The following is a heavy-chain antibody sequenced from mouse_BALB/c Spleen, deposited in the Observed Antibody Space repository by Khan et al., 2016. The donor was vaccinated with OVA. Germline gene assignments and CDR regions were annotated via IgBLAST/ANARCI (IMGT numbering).Heavy chain of an antibody. D-gene: IGHD4-1*01. Sequence: QVQLQQSGAELMKPGASVKISCKATDYTFSNYWIEWVKQRPGHGLEWIGEILPGRGNSNYNEKFKGKATFTADTSSNIAYMQLNSLTSEDSAVYYCAIGAGTTYGMDYWGQGTSVTVSS. CDR1: DYTFSNYW. CDR2: ILPGRGNS. J-gene: IGHJ4*01. V-gene: IGHV1-9*01. CDR3: AIGAGTTYGMDY.